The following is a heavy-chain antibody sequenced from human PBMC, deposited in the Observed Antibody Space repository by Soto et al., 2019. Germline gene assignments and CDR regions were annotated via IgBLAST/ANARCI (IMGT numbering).Heavy chain of an antibody. J-gene: IGHJ5*02. CDR2: IWYDGSNK. CDR1: GFTFSSYG. Sequence: HPGGSLRLSCAASGFTFSSYGMHWVRQAPGKGLEWVAVIWYDGSNKYYADSVKGRFTISRDNSKNTLYLQMNSLRAEDTAVYYCARDKRVVPAAIISTPWFDPWGQGTLVTVSS. CDR3: ARDKRVVPAAIISTPWFDP. D-gene: IGHD2-2*02. V-gene: IGHV3-33*01.